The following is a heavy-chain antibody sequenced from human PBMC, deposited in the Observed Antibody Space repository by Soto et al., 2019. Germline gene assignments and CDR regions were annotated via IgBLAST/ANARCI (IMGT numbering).Heavy chain of an antibody. CDR1: GGSFSGYY. V-gene: IGHV4-34*01. D-gene: IGHD5-12*01. CDR2: INHSGST. CDR3: ARSPDIVATIAPYYFDY. Sequence: SETLSLTCAVYGGSFSGYYWSWIRQPPGKGLEWIGEINHSGSTNYNPSLKSRVTISVDTSKNQLSLKLSSVTAADTAVYYCARSPDIVATIAPYYFDYWGQGTLVTVSS. J-gene: IGHJ4*02.